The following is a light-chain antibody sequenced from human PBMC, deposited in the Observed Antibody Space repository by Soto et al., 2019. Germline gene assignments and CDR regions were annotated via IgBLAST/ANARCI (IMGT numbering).Light chain of an antibody. CDR2: TNN. CDR3: AAWDDSLNALV. J-gene: IGLJ2*01. CDR1: NSNIGTNT. Sequence: QSVLTQPPSASGTPGQGVTISCSGSNSNIGTNTVNWYQQLPGTAPKALIHTNNQRPSGVPDRFSGPKSGTSASLAISGLQSEDEAHYYCAAWDDSLNALVFGGGTKVTVL. V-gene: IGLV1-44*01.